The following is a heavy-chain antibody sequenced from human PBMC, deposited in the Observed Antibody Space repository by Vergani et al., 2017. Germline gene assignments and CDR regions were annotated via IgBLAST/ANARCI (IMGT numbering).Heavy chain of an antibody. D-gene: IGHD3-10*01. CDR1: GFTFSDYY. CDR2: ISSSGSTI. J-gene: IGHJ3*02. Sequence: QVQLVESGGGLVKPGGSLRLSCAASGFTFSDYYMSWIRQAPGKGLEWVSYISSSGSTIYYADSVKGRFTISRDNSKNTLYLQMNSLRAEDTAVYYCAKANVLLWFGESQDDAFDIWGQGTMVTVSS. V-gene: IGHV3-11*01. CDR3: AKANVLLWFGESQDDAFDI.